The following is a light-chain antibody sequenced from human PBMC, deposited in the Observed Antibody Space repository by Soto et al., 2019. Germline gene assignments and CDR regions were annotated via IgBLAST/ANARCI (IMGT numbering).Light chain of an antibody. V-gene: IGLV2-23*01. Sequence: QSALTQPASVSGSPGQSITISCTGTSNDVGSYNLVSWFQQHPGKAPKLIIYEGSKRPSGVSNRFSGSKSGNTASLTISGLQAEDEADYYCCSYAGDSTLVFGGGTQLTVL. CDR2: EGS. CDR3: CSYAGDSTLV. CDR1: SNDVGSYNL. J-gene: IGLJ3*02.